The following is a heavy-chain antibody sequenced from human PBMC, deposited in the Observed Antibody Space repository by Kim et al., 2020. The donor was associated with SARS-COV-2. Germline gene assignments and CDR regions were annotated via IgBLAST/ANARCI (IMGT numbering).Heavy chain of an antibody. J-gene: IGHJ6*02. Sequence: DAVKGRFTIYRDNSKNSLYLQMNSLRTEDTALYYCAKDRGGPYYYYGMDVWGQGTTVTVSS. V-gene: IGHV3-43*01. D-gene: IGHD2-15*01. CDR3: AKDRGGPYYYYGMDV.